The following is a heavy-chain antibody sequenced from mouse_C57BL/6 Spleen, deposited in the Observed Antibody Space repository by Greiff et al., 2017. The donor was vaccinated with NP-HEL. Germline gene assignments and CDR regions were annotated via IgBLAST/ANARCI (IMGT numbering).Heavy chain of an antibody. J-gene: IGHJ3*01. CDR3: ARSGLYSKVFAY. CDR2: ISSGSSTI. V-gene: IGHV5-17*01. Sequence: EVKLVESGGGLVKPGGSLKLSCAASGFTFSDYGMHWVRQAPEKGLEWVAYISSGSSTIYYADTVKGRFTISRDNAKNTLFLQMTSLRSEDTAMYYCARSGLYSKVFAYWGQGTLVTVSA. CDR1: GFTFSDYG. D-gene: IGHD2-5*01.